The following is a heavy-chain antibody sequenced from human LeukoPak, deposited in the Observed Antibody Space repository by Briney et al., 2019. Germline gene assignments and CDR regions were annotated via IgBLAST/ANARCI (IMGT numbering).Heavy chain of an antibody. CDR2: INYSGST. V-gene: IGHV4-39*01. J-gene: IGHJ4*02. Sequence: SETLSLTCTVSGDSISRGVYYWGWIRQPPGKGLEWIGSINYSGSTYYSPSLRSRVTISVDTSKNFFSLKLSSVTAADMAVYYCARPNSGWYLDYWGQGTLVAVSS. CDR1: GDSISRGVYY. D-gene: IGHD5-12*01. CDR3: ARPNSGWYLDY.